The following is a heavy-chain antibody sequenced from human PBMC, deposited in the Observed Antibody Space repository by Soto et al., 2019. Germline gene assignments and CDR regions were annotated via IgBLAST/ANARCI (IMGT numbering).Heavy chain of an antibody. CDR1: GFTFSTFS. D-gene: IGHD1-26*01. CDR2: ISSSSNTV. J-gene: IGHJ6*02. V-gene: IGHV3-48*01. CDR3: GTVGRLGSTGAATNGMDV. Sequence: PGGSLRLSCSASGFTFSTFSMNWVRQAPGKGLEWVSYISSSSNTVYYADSVKGRFTISRDNAKHSLYLQMTSLRSEDAAVYYCGTVGRLGSTGAATNGMDVWGQGTTVTVSS.